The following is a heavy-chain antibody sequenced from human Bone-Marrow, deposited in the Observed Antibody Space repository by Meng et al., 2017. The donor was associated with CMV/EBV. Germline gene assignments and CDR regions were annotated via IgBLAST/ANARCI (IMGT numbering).Heavy chain of an antibody. V-gene: IGHV1-69*02. CDR2: IIPILGIA. D-gene: IGHD6-6*01. Sequence: SVKVSCKASGGTFSSYTISWVRQAPGQGLEWMGRIIPILGIANYAQKFQGRVTITADKSTSTAYMELGSLRSDDTAVYYCARAARPRFRFDPWGQGTLVTVSS. J-gene: IGHJ5*02. CDR3: ARAARPRFRFDP. CDR1: GGTFSSYT.